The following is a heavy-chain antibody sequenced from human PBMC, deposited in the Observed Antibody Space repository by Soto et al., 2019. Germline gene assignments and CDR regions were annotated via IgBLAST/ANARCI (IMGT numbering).Heavy chain of an antibody. Sequence: PSETLSLTCTVSGGSVSSVNYYWSWILQPPGKLLEWIGYIYYSGSTNYNPSLKSRVTISVDTSNNQSSLKLSSVTAADTAVYFWGRDDYGGGGPYYYYGMDVWGQGTTVTVS. CDR2: IYYSGST. J-gene: IGHJ6*02. CDR1: GGSVSSVNYY. CDR3: GRDDYGGGGPYYYYGMDV. V-gene: IGHV4-61*01. D-gene: IGHD4-17*01.